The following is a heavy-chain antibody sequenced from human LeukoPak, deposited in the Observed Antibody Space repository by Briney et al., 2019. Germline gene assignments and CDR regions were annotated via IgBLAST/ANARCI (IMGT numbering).Heavy chain of an antibody. D-gene: IGHD6-13*01. CDR1: GGSFSGYY. J-gene: IGHJ4*02. CDR2: INHSGST. Sequence: SETLSLTCAVYGGSFSGYYWSWIRQPPGEGLEWIGEINHSGSTNYNPSLKSRVTISVDTSKNQFSLKLSSVTAADTAVYYCARDPQGIAAAGTGYWGQGTLVTVSS. V-gene: IGHV4-34*01. CDR3: ARDPQGIAAAGTGY.